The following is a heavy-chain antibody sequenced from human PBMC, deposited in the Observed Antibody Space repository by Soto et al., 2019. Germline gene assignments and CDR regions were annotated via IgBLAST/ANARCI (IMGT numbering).Heavy chain of an antibody. CDR2: IFYSGYT. V-gene: IGHV4-59*01. J-gene: IGHJ4*02. CDR3: ASGNGYNYH. Sequence: QLQESGPGLVKLSETLSLTCTVSGGSINNYYWSWIRQPPGKGLEWIGYIFYSGYTKYNPSPKSRVTISVDTSKNQFSLKVNSATAADTAVYDCASGNGYNYHWGRGTLVTVSS. CDR1: GGSINNYY. D-gene: IGHD5-12*01.